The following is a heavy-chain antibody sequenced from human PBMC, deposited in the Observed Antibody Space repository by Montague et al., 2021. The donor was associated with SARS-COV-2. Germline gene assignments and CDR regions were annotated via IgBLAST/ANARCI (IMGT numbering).Heavy chain of an antibody. Sequence: CAISEDSVSSNIATWNWIRQSPSRGLEWLGRTYYRSKWYNDYAVSVKSRVIINPDTSNNRISLQLNSVTPEDTAVYYCARAYCGGDCYFYWYFDLWGRGTLVTVPS. CDR3: ARAYCGGDCYFYWYFDL. CDR1: EDSVSSNIAT. D-gene: IGHD2-21*02. J-gene: IGHJ2*01. CDR2: TYYRSKWYN. V-gene: IGHV6-1*01.